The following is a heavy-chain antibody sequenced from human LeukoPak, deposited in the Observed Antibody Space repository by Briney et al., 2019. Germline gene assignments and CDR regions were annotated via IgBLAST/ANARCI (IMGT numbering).Heavy chain of an antibody. Sequence: ASVKVSCKASGYIFNNFYVHWVRQATGQGLEWMGWMNPNSGNTGYAQKFQGRVTMTRNTSISTAYMELSSLRSEDTAVYYCARVGMTTVTHDAFDIWGQGTMVTVSS. CDR1: GYIFNNFY. V-gene: IGHV1-8*02. J-gene: IGHJ3*02. CDR3: ARVGMTTVTHDAFDI. D-gene: IGHD4-17*01. CDR2: MNPNSGNT.